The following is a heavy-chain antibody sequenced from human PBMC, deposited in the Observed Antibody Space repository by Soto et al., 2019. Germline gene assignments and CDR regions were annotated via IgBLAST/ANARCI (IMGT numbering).Heavy chain of an antibody. V-gene: IGHV3-23*01. Sequence: GGSLRLSCAASGFTFSSYAMSWVRQAPGKGLEWVSAISGSGGSTYYADSVKGRFTITRDNSKNTLYLQLNSLRAEDTAVDYCALFPDPTGEVGAFDIWGQGTMVTVSS. CDR2: ISGSGGST. CDR1: GFTFSSYA. CDR3: ALFPDPTGEVGAFDI. D-gene: IGHD7-27*01. J-gene: IGHJ3*02.